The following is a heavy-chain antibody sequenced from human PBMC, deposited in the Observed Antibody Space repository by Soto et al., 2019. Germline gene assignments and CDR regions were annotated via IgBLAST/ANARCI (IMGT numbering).Heavy chain of an antibody. J-gene: IGHJ6*02. CDR2: IIPIFGTV. Sequence: QVQLLQSGAEVKKPGSSVRVSCEASGGTFRTYAISWVRQAPGQGLEWMGEIIPIFGTVNYAQKFQGRVTITADESTTTVDMDLRSLRSEDTAVYYCAKGAVAGTPTSYYYYGMGVWGQGTTVTGSS. CDR3: AKGAVAGTPTSYYYYGMGV. CDR1: GGTFRTYA. D-gene: IGHD6-19*01. V-gene: IGHV1-69*12.